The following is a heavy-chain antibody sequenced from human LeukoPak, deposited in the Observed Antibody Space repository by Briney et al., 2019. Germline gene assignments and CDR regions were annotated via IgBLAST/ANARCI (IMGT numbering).Heavy chain of an antibody. CDR2: IYYSGST. CDR3: AGHSSSDAFDV. D-gene: IGHD6-13*01. V-gene: IGHV4-59*08. Sequence: PSETLSLTCTVSGGSISSYYWSWIRQPPGKGLEWIGNIYYSGSTNYNPSLKSRVTISVDTSKNQFSLKLNSVTAADTAVYYCAGHSSSDAFDVWGQGTMVTVSS. J-gene: IGHJ3*01. CDR1: GGSISSYY.